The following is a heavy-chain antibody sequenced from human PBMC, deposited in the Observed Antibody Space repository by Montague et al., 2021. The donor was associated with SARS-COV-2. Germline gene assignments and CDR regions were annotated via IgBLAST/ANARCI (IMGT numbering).Heavy chain of an antibody. D-gene: IGHD1-26*01. CDR1: GDSVSMNSAA. V-gene: IGHV6-1*01. CDR3: ARTSASSDY. Sequence: CAISGDSVSMNSAAWNWIRQSPSRGLGWLGMTYYRSKWYNDYAVSVKSRITINPDASKNQISLQLNSVTPEDTAVYYCARTSASSDYWGQGTLVTVSS. CDR2: TYYRSKWYN. J-gene: IGHJ4*02.